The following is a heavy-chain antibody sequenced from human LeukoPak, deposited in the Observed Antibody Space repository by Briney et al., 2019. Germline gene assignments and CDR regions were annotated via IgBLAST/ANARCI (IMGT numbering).Heavy chain of an antibody. V-gene: IGHV1-18*01. CDR2: ISAYNGNT. J-gene: IGHJ5*02. CDR1: GYTFTSYG. CDR3: AVGYCGGDCYSPYWFDP. D-gene: IGHD2-21*02. Sequence: ASVKVSCKASGYTFTSYGISWVRQAPGQGLEWMGWISAYNGNTNYAQKLQGRVTMTTDTSTSTAYMELRSLRSDDTAVYYCAVGYCGGDCYSPYWFDPWGQGTLVTVSS.